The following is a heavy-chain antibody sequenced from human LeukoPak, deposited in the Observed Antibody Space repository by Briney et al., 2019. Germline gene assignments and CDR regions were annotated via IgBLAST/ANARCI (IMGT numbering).Heavy chain of an antibody. V-gene: IGHV1-18*01. Sequence: ASVKVSCKASGYTFTSYGISWVRQAPGQGLEWMGWISAYNGNTNYAQKLQGRVTMTTDTSTSTAYMELRSLRSDDTAVYYCARVILRGSGYDKYYYYYYMDVWGKGTTVTVSS. CDR1: GYTFTSYG. CDR2: ISAYNGNT. J-gene: IGHJ6*03. D-gene: IGHD5-12*01. CDR3: ARVILRGSGYDKYYYYYYMDV.